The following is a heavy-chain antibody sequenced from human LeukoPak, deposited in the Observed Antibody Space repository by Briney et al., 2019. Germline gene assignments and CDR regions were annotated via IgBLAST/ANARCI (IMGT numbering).Heavy chain of an antibody. V-gene: IGHV4-59*08. D-gene: IGHD6-6*01. CDR3: ARGRRPSYYFDY. J-gene: IGHJ4*02. CDR1: GGSISSYY. Sequence: AGTLSLTCTVSGGSISSYYWSWIRQPPGKGLEWIGYIYYSGSTNYNPSLKSRVTISVDTSKNQFSLKLSSVTAADTAVYYCARGRRPSYYFDYWGQGTLVTVSS. CDR2: IYYSGST.